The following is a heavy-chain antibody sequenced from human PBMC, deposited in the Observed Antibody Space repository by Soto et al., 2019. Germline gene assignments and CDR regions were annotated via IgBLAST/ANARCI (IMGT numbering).Heavy chain of an antibody. CDR3: AKDRTVAARNFDY. CDR1: GFTFSDYA. V-gene: IGHV3-23*01. D-gene: IGHD6-6*01. Sequence: VWSLRLSCEASGFTFSDYAMGWVRQAPGKGLEWVSSISTSIDATYYADSVKGRFTISRDDSKNTLYLQMNSLRAEDSAVYYCAKDRTVAARNFDYWGQGTQVTVSS. J-gene: IGHJ4*02. CDR2: ISTSIDAT.